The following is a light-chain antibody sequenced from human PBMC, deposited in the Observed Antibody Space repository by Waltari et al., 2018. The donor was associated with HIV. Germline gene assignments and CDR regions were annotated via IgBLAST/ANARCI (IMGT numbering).Light chain of an antibody. J-gene: IGLJ1*01. V-gene: IGLV1-44*01. CDR1: SSNIARNA. CDR2: ATN. Sequence: QSGLTQPPSVSGPPGQRVTISCSGSSSNIARNAVPWYQHFPGTAPKLRIYATNRRSSGVPARCSGSKSGTSASLAISGLQAEDEADYYCAAWDDSLNGRYVFGTGTKVTVL. CDR3: AAWDDSLNGRYV.